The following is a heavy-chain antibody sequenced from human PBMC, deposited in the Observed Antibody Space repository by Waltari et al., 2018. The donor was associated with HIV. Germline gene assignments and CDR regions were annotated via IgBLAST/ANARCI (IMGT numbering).Heavy chain of an antibody. CDR2: MYYTGTT. CDR3: ARADFWSGYYFAFDI. Sequence: QVHLQASGPGLVKPSQTLSLTCTVSGGTITGGDLYWSWIRQPPGKGLEWIGNMYYTGTTYYNPSLEGRVTISLETSNNQFSLRLNSVTAADTAVYYCARADFWSGYYFAFDIWGQGTMVTVSS. CDR1: GGTITGGDLY. V-gene: IGHV4-30-4*08. D-gene: IGHD3-3*01. J-gene: IGHJ3*02.